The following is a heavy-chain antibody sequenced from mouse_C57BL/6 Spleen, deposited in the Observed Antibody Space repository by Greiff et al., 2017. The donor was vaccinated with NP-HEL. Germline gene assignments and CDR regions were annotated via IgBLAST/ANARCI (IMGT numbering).Heavy chain of an antibody. D-gene: IGHD1-1*01. CDR3: ARYYYGSSLDY. J-gene: IGHJ2*01. CDR2: INPSSGYT. Sequence: QVQLQQSGAELAKPGASVKLSCKASGYTFTSYWMHWVKQRPGQGLEWIGYINPSSGYTNYNQKFKGKSTLTVDKSSSTAYMQLSSLTSEDSAVYYCARYYYGSSLDYWGQGTTLTVSS. V-gene: IGHV1-7*01. CDR1: GYTFTSYW.